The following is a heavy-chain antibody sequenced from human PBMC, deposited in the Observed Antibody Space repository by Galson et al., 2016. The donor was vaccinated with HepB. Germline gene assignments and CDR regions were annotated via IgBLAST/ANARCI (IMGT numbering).Heavy chain of an antibody. CDR1: GFSVRSHY. CDR2: VYSGGET. CDR3: ARHRWWGPTVTPFQD. J-gene: IGHJ4*02. V-gene: IGHV3-53*01. Sequence: SLRLSCAASGFSVRSHYMSWVRQAPGKGLEWVSSVYSGGETYYADSVKGRFTISRDNSKKTVYLQMDSLRVEDTALYYCARHRWWGPTVTPFQDWGQGTLVTVSS. D-gene: IGHD4-17*01.